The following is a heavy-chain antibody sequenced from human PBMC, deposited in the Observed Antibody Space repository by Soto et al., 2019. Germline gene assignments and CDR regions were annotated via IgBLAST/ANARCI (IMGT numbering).Heavy chain of an antibody. J-gene: IGHJ4*02. D-gene: IGHD6-19*01. CDR3: ARDSVAGTDY. V-gene: IGHV3-11*06. Sequence: PGGSLRLSCAASGFTFSDYYMSWIRQAPGRGLEWVSYISSSSSYTNYADSVKGRFTISRDNAKNSLYLQMNSLRAEDTAVYYCARDSVAGTDYWGQGTLVTVSS. CDR1: GFTFSDYY. CDR2: ISSSSSYT.